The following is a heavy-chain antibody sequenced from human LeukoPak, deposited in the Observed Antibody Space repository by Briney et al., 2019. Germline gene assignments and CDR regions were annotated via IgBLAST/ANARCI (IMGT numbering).Heavy chain of an antibody. CDR3: AKTKAAADYWDAFDI. V-gene: IGHV3-30*02. J-gene: IGHJ3*02. CDR1: GFTFSSYG. D-gene: IGHD6-13*01. Sequence: GGSLRLSCAASGFTFSSYGMHWVRQAPGKGLEWVAFIRYDGSNKYYADSVKGRFTISRDNSKNTLYLQMNSLRAEDTAVYYCAKTKAAADYWDAFDIWGQGTMVTVSS. CDR2: IRYDGSNK.